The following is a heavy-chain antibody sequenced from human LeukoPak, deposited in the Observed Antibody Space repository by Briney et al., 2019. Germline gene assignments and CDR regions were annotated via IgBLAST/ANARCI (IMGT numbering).Heavy chain of an antibody. CDR2: IYHSGST. Sequence: SETLSLTCTVSGGSISTYYWNWIRQPPGKGLEWIGYIYHSGSTNYNPSLQSRVTISVDTPKNQFSLKLSSVTAADTAVYYCARESNIHYYFDYWGQGTLVTVSS. CDR3: ARESNIHYYFDY. D-gene: IGHD1/OR15-1a*01. V-gene: IGHV4-59*01. J-gene: IGHJ4*02. CDR1: GGSISTYY.